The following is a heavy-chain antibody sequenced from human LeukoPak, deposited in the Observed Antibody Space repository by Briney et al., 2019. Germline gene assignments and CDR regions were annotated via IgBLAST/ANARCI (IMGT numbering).Heavy chain of an antibody. CDR3: TRDRGVASGSYYY. CDR2: IRSKAYGGTT. D-gene: IGHD1-26*01. Sequence: SLRLSCTASGFTFGDYAMSWVRQAPGKGLEWVGFIRSKAYGGTTEYAASVKGRFTISRDDSKSIAYLQMNSLKIEDTAVYYCTRDRGVASGSYYYWGQGTLVTVSS. V-gene: IGHV3-49*04. CDR1: GFTFGDYA. J-gene: IGHJ4*02.